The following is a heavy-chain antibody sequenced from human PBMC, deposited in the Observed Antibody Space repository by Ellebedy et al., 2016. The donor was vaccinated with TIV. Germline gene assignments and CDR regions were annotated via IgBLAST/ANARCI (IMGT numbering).Heavy chain of an antibody. V-gene: IGHV1-18*01. Sequence: AASVKVSCKASGYTFTSYGISWVRQAPGQGLEWMGWISAYNGNTNYAQKLQGRVTMTTDTSTSTAYMELRSLRSDDTAVYYCARVMVRYSGYGANIYYFDYWGQGTLVTVSS. CDR1: GYTFTSYG. D-gene: IGHD5-12*01. J-gene: IGHJ4*02. CDR2: ISAYNGNT. CDR3: ARVMVRYSGYGANIYYFDY.